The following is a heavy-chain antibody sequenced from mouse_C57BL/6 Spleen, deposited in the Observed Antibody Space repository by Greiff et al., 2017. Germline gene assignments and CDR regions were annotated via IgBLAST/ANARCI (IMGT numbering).Heavy chain of an antibody. Sequence: VQLQQPGTELVMPGASVKLSCKASGYTFTSYWMHWVKQRPGQGLEWIGNINPSNGGTNYNEKFKSKATLTVDKSSSTAYMQLSSLTSEDSAVYYGARSATPYYFDYWGQGTTLTVSS. CDR1: GYTFTSYW. D-gene: IGHD1-2*01. V-gene: IGHV1-53*01. J-gene: IGHJ2*01. CDR2: INPSNGGT. CDR3: ARSATPYYFDY.